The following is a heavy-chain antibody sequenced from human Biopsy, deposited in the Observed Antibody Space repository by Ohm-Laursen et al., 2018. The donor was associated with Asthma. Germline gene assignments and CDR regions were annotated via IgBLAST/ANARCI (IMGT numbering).Heavy chain of an antibody. J-gene: IGHJ3*02. V-gene: IGHV1-3*01. CDR2: INAGNGNT. D-gene: IGHD3-9*01. CDR3: ARTYYDFLTGQVNDAFDM. CDR1: GYTFINYA. Sequence: ASVKVSCKASGYTFINYAIHWVRQAPGQRLEWMGWINAGNGNTKYSQKFQGRVTISRDTSASTAYMDLSSLRSEDTAVYYCARTYYDFLTGQVNDAFDMWGQGTMATVSS.